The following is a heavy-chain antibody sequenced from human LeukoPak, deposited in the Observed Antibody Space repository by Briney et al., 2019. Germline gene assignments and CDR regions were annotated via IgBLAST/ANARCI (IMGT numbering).Heavy chain of an antibody. CDR3: ARGRIAARGWFDY. Sequence: SETLSLTRAVYGGSFSGYYWSWIRQPPGKGLEWIGEINHSGSTNYNPSLKSRVTISEDTSKNQFSLKLSSVTAADTAVYYCARGRIAARGWFDYWGQGTLVTVSS. CDR2: INHSGST. D-gene: IGHD6-13*01. J-gene: IGHJ4*02. CDR1: GGSFSGYY. V-gene: IGHV4-34*01.